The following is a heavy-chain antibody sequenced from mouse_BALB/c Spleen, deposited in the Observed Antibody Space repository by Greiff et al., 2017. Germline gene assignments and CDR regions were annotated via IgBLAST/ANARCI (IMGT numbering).Heavy chain of an antibody. CDR2: IYPGNVNT. Sequence: QVQLQQSGPELVKPGASVRISCKASGYTFTSYYIHWVKQRPGQGLEWIGWIYPGNVNTKYNEKFKGKATLTADKSSSTAYMQLSSLTSEDSAVYFCARRELYGNYFAYWGQGTLVTVSA. V-gene: IGHV1S56*01. CDR1: GYTFTSYY. CDR3: ARRELYGNYFAY. D-gene: IGHD2-1*01. J-gene: IGHJ3*01.